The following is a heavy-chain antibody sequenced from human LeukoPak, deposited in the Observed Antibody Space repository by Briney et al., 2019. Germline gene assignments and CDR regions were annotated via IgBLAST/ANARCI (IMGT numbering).Heavy chain of an antibody. D-gene: IGHD3-22*01. V-gene: IGHV5-51*01. CDR2: IYPGGSDT. J-gene: IGHJ4*02. Sequence: GESLKISWKGSGYSFTSYWIGWVRQMPGKGLEWMGIIYPGGSDTRYSPSFQGQVTISADKSISTAYLQWSSLKASDTAMYYCARRGPYYYDSSGLIYYWGQGTLVTVSS. CDR3: ARRGPYYYDSSGLIYY. CDR1: GYSFTSYW.